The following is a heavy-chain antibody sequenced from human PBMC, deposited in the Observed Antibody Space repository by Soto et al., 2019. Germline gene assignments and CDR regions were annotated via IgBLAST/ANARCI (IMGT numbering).Heavy chain of an antibody. CDR3: ARDPRYYYASGRYYTYYSGMDV. Sequence: GASVKVSCKASGYTFTNYAIHWVRQAPGQGLEWMGWINPGDGKTEYSQKFQGRVTIARDTSATTAYMELSSLRSEDTAEYYCARDPRYYYASGRYYTYYSGMDVWGQGTTVTVSS. D-gene: IGHD3-10*01. CDR1: GYTFTNYA. CDR2: INPGDGKT. V-gene: IGHV1-3*01. J-gene: IGHJ6*02.